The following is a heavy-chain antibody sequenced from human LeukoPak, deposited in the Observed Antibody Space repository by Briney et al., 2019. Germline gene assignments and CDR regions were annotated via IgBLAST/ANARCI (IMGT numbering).Heavy chain of an antibody. CDR2: INPNSGGT. J-gene: IGHJ3*02. CDR3: ARDWGGVAADAFDI. CDR1: GYTLTELS. D-gene: IGHD2-15*01. Sequence: ASVKVSCKVSGYTLTELSMHWVRQAPGQGLEWMGWINPNSGGTNYAQKFQGRVTMTRDTSISTAYMELSRLRSDDTAVYYCARDWGGVAADAFDIWGQGTMVTVSS. V-gene: IGHV1-2*02.